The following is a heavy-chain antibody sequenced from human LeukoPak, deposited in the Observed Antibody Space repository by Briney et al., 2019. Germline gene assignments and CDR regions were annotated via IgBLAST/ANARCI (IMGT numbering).Heavy chain of an antibody. CDR3: ARDAQYYYGSGSYYWFDP. J-gene: IGHJ5*02. CDR2: IYYSGST. CDR1: GGSISSSNW. Sequence: PSGTLSLTCAVSGGSISSSNWWSWVRQPPGKGLEWIGSIYYSGSTYYNPSLKSRVTISVDTSKNQFSLKLSSVTAADTAVYYCARDAQYYYGSGSYYWFDPWGQGTLVTVSS. D-gene: IGHD3-10*01. V-gene: IGHV4-4*02.